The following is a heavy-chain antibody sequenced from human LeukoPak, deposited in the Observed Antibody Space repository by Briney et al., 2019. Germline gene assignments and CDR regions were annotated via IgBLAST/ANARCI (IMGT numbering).Heavy chain of an antibody. CDR3: ARARYNWNHVDY. CDR2: IYTSGDT. CDR1: GGSISTDYYY. Sequence: SETLSLTCTVSGGSISTDYYYWSWIRQPAGKGLEWIGRIYTSGDTNYNPSLKSRVTMSVDTSKNQFSLEPGSVSAADTAVYYCARARYNWNHVDYWGQGTLVTVTS. V-gene: IGHV4-61*02. D-gene: IGHD1-14*01. J-gene: IGHJ4*02.